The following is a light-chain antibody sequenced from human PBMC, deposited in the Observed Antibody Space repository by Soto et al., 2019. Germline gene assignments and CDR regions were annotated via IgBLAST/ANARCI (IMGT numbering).Light chain of an antibody. CDR1: QSIKNY. J-gene: IGKJ1*01. CDR3: QHYNSYSEA. Sequence: DIQMTQSPSSLSASVGDRVTITCRASQSIKNYLNWYQQKPGKAPKLLIYAASSLQSGVPSRFSSSGSGTEFTLTISSLQLDDFATYDCQHYNSYSEAFGQGTKVDIK. CDR2: AAS. V-gene: IGKV1-39*01.